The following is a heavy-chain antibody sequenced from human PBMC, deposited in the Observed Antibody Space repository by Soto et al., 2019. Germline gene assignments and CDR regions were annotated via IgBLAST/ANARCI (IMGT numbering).Heavy chain of an antibody. CDR2: VYYTGST. CDR3: TRRVRSTGLLDY. Sequence: QLQLRESGPGLVKPSETLSLTCTVSGNSISGTSSFWAWIRQPPGKNLEWIGSVYYTGSTYYNSSLKSRVSISIDTSKNQFSLSLNSVTAAGTAVYYCTRRVRSTGLLDYWGQGALVTVSS. J-gene: IGHJ4*02. V-gene: IGHV4-39*01. CDR1: GNSISGTSSF. D-gene: IGHD4-4*01.